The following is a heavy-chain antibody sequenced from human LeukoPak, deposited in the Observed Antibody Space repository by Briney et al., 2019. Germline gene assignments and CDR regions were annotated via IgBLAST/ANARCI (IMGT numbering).Heavy chain of an antibody. V-gene: IGHV1-18*01. D-gene: IGHD3-22*01. Sequence: GASVNVSCKASGYTFTSYGISWVRQAPGQGLEWMGWISAYNGNTNYAQKLQGRVTMTTDTSTSTAYMELSSLRSEDTAVYYCATDLMIVTLSGGYWGQGTLVTVSS. CDR2: ISAYNGNT. CDR3: ATDLMIVTLSGGY. CDR1: GYTFTSYG. J-gene: IGHJ4*02.